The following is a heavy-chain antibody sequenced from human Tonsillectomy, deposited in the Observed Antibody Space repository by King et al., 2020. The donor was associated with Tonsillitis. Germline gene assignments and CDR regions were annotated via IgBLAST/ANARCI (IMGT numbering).Heavy chain of an antibody. CDR2: ISCKSGSI. D-gene: IGHD2-2*01. J-gene: IGHJ4*02. Sequence: VQLVESGGGLVQPGRSLRLSCAASGFTFDDYAMHWVRHAPGKGLEWVSGISCKSGSIGYVDSVKGRFTISRDNAKNSLYLQMNSLRAEDTALYYCAKGGRYCSSTSCYLYYFDYWGQGTLVTVSS. CDR1: GFTFDDYA. V-gene: IGHV3-9*01. CDR3: AKGGRYCSSTSCYLYYFDY.